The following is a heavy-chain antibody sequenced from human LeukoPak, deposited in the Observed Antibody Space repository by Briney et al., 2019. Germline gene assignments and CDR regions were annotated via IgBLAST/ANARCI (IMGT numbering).Heavy chain of an antibody. D-gene: IGHD3-9*01. V-gene: IGHV1-24*01. CDR1: GYTLTELS. CDR3: AKGILPTYYDILTGYPSGPPFDY. J-gene: IGHJ4*02. Sequence: GASVKVSCKVSGYTLTELSMHWVRQAPGKGLEWMGGFDPEDGETIYAQKFQGRVTMTEDTSTDTAYMELSSLRAEDTAVYYCAKGILPTYYDILTGYPSGPPFDYWGQGTLVTVSS. CDR2: FDPEDGET.